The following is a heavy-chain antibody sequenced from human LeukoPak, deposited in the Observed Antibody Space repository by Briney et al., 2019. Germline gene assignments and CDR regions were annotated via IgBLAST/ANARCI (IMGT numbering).Heavy chain of an antibody. J-gene: IGHJ4*02. CDR3: ARHLYGSGLHRIDY. CDR2: IYYSGST. V-gene: IGHV4-4*02. Sequence: SGTLSLTCAVSGGSISSSNWWSWVRQPPGKGLEWIGSIYYSGSTYYNPSLKSRVTISVDTSKNQFSLKLSSVTAADTAVYHCARHLYGSGLHRIDYWGQGTLVTVSS. D-gene: IGHD6-19*01. CDR1: GGSISSSNW.